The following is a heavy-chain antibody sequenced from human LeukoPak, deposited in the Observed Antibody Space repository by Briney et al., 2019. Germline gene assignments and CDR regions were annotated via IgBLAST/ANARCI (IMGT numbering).Heavy chain of an antibody. CDR3: ARETQTRYFDWLSTYYYYYYMDV. CDR1: GFTFSDYY. D-gene: IGHD3-9*01. V-gene: IGHV3-11*04. J-gene: IGHJ6*03. Sequence: GGSLRLSCAASGFTFSDYYMSWIRQAPGKGLEWVSYISSSGSTIYYADSVKGRFTISRDNAKNSLYLQMNSLRAEDTAVYYCARETQTRYFDWLSTYYYYYYMDVWGKGTTVTVSS. CDR2: ISSSGSTI.